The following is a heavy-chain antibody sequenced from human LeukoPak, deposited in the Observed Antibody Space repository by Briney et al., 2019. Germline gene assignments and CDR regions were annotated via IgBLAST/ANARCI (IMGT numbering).Heavy chain of an antibody. J-gene: IGHJ5*02. D-gene: IGHD3-3*01. V-gene: IGHV1-69*05. CDR1: GGTFSSYA. Sequence: GSSVKVSCKASGGTFSSYAISWVRQAPGQGLEWMGGIIPIFGTANYAQKFQGRVTITTDESTSTAYMELSSLRSEDTAVYYCARVNRLTYYDFWSGSTNWFDPWGQGTLVTVSS. CDR2: IIPIFGTA. CDR3: ARVNRLTYYDFWSGSTNWFDP.